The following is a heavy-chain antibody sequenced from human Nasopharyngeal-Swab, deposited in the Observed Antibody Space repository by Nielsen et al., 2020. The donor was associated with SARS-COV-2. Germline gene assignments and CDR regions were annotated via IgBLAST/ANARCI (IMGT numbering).Heavy chain of an antibody. CDR2: ISGSGGST. V-gene: IGHV3-23*01. CDR1: GFTFSNYA. J-gene: IGHJ4*02. D-gene: IGHD3-22*01. CDR3: AKDQPNYYDSSGSFDY. Sequence: GESLKISCAASGFTFSNYAMSWVRQAPGKGLEWVSAISGSGGSTYYADSVKGRFTISRDNSKNTLYLQMNSLRAEDTAVYYCAKDQPNYYDSSGSFDYWGQGTLVTVSS.